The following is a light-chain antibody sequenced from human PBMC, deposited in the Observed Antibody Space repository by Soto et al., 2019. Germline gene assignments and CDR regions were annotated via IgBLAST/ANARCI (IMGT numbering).Light chain of an antibody. Sequence: EIVLTQSPATLSLSPGERATLSCRASQSVSSYLAWYQQKPSQAPSLLIYDVSHRATGIPARFSGSGSGTDFTLTISSLEPEDFAVYYCQQRSNWLSITFGQGTRLETK. CDR3: QQRSNWLSIT. CDR1: QSVSSY. V-gene: IGKV3-11*01. CDR2: DVS. J-gene: IGKJ5*01.